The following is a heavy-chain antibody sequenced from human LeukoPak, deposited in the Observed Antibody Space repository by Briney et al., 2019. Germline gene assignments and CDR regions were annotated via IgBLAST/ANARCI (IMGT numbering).Heavy chain of an antibody. Sequence: GGSLRLSCAASGFTFNNYVMSWVRQAPGKGLEWVSVVSNSGGSTYYADSVKGRFTISRDNSKNTLYLQMNSLRAEDTAVYYCAKPIPDRYSGSYYSAFDIWGQGTMVTVSS. J-gene: IGHJ3*02. CDR2: VSNSGGST. D-gene: IGHD1-26*01. V-gene: IGHV3-23*01. CDR3: AKPIPDRYSGSYYSAFDI. CDR1: GFTFNNYV.